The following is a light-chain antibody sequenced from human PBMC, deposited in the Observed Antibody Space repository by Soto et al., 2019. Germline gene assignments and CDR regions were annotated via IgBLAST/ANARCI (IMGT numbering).Light chain of an antibody. CDR1: SSDVGSYKL. CDR2: EVT. Sequence: QLVLTQPASVSGSPGQSITISCTGTSSDVGSYKLVSWYQQHPGKAPKLIIYEVTNRPSGVSNRFSGSKSGNTASLIISGLQAEDEADYYCISYRSASTPVFGGGTKLTVL. V-gene: IGLV2-14*02. J-gene: IGLJ3*02. CDR3: ISYRSASTPV.